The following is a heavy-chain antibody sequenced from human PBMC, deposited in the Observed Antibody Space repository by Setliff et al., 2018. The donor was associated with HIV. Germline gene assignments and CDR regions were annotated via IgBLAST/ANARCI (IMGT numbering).Heavy chain of an antibody. J-gene: IGHJ3*02. D-gene: IGHD2-21*01. CDR1: GGSISSGSYY. CDR2: IYTSGST. CDR3: ARGDEIGGNSCAFDI. V-gene: IGHV4-61*09. Sequence: LSLTCTVSGGSISSGSYYWSWIRQPAGKGLEWIGHIYTSGSTSYNPSLKSRVTISVDTSKSQFSLKLSSVTAADTAVYYCARGDEIGGNSCAFDIWGQGTMVTVSS.